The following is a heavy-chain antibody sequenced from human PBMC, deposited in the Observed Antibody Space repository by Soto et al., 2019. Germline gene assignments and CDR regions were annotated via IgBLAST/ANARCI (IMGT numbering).Heavy chain of an antibody. V-gene: IGHV3-23*01. Sequence: PGVSLRLSCAASEVTCSSYGMSWVRQAPGKGLEWVSAIRGGGGSTYYADSVKGRFTISRDNSKNTLYLQMNSLRAEDTAVYYCAKSPTYGSGPSPDYGMDVWGQGTTVTVSS. CDR3: AKSPTYGSGPSPDYGMDV. D-gene: IGHD3-10*01. CDR2: IRGGGGST. CDR1: EVTCSSYG. J-gene: IGHJ6*02.